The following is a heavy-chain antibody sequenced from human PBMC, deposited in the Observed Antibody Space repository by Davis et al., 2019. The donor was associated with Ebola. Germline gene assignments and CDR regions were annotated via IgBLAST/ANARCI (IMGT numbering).Heavy chain of an antibody. D-gene: IGHD3-3*01. Sequence: ASVKVSCKASGYTFTSYDINWVRQATGQGFEWMGWMNPNIGNTGYAHKFQGRVTMTRNTSLSTAYMELSSLRSEDTAVYYCARTPYYDFWSGYYLDYWGQGTLVTVSS. CDR3: ARTPYYDFWSGYYLDY. V-gene: IGHV1-8*01. CDR1: GYTFTSYD. CDR2: MNPNIGNT. J-gene: IGHJ4*02.